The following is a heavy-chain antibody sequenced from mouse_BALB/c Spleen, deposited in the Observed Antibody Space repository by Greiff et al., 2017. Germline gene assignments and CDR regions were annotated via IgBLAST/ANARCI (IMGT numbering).Heavy chain of an antibody. CDR3: ARGGYYGSSYGFDV. V-gene: IGHV5-4*02. CDR2: ISDGGSYT. J-gene: IGHJ1*01. D-gene: IGHD1-1*01. CDR1: GFTFSDYY. Sequence: EVQRVESGGGLVKPGGSLKLSCAASGFTFSDYYMYWVRQTPEKRLEWVATISDGGSYTYYPDSVKGRFTISRDNAKNNLYLQMSSLKSEDTAMYYCARGGYYGSSYGFDVWGAGTTVTVSS.